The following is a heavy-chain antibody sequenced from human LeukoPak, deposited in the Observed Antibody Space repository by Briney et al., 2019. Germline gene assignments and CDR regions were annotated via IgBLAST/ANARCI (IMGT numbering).Heavy chain of an antibody. CDR1: AYTFTDYY. V-gene: IGHV1-2*06. J-gene: IGHJ4*02. CDR3: ATTSGYFYY. CDR2: INPSSGDT. D-gene: IGHD1-26*01. Sequence: GASVKVSCKASAYTFTDYYVHWVRQAPGQGLEWMGRINPSSGDTNYAQNFQGRVTMTRDTSISTAYMELRRLRSDDTAVYYCATTSGYFYYWGQGTLVTVSS.